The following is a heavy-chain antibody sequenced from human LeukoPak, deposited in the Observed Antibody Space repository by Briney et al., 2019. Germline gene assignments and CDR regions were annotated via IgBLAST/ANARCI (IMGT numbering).Heavy chain of an antibody. Sequence: PGGSLRLSCAASGFTFSSYGMHWVRQAPGKGLEWVAFIRYDGSNKYYADSVKGRFTISRDNSKNTLYLQMNSLRAEDTAVYCCAKGGTSSAVYYFDYWGQGTLVTVSS. J-gene: IGHJ4*02. V-gene: IGHV3-30*02. CDR2: IRYDGSNK. D-gene: IGHD1-1*01. CDR1: GFTFSSYG. CDR3: AKGGTSSAVYYFDY.